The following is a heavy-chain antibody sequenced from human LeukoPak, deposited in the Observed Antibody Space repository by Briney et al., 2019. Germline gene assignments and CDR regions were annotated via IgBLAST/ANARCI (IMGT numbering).Heavy chain of an antibody. CDR2: INPNSGGT. Sequence: ASVKVSCKASGYTFTGYYMHWVRQAPGQGLEWMGWINPNSGGTNYAQKFQGRVTMTRDTSISTAYMELSRLRSDDTAVYYCARGHDGSGYIPDYWGQGTLVTVSS. D-gene: IGHD3-22*01. J-gene: IGHJ4*02. CDR1: GYTFTGYY. CDR3: ARGHDGSGYIPDY. V-gene: IGHV1-2*02.